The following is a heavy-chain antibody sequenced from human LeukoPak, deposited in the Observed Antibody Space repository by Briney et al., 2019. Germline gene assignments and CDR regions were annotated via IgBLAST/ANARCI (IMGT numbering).Heavy chain of an antibody. D-gene: IGHD6-19*01. V-gene: IGHV3-21*01. Sequence: PGGSLRLSCAASGFTFSSYSMNWVRQAPGKGLEWVSSISSSSSYIYYADSVKGRFTISRDNAKNSLYLQMNSLRAEDTAVYYCARAQRWLVQNYYYYGMDVWGQGTTVTVSS. CDR2: ISSSSSYI. J-gene: IGHJ6*02. CDR1: GFTFSSYS. CDR3: ARAQRWLVQNYYYYGMDV.